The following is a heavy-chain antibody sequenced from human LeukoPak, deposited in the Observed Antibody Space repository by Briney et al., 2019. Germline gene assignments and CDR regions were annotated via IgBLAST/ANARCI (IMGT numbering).Heavy chain of an antibody. CDR2: ISGSGGST. V-gene: IGHV3-23*01. D-gene: IGHD6-19*01. CDR1: GFTFSSSV. J-gene: IGHJ4*02. Sequence: PGGSLRLSCAASGFTFSSSVMNWVRQAPGKGLEWVSGISGSGGSTYHADSVKGRFTISRDNSKNTLYLQMNSLRAEDTAVYYCVKDGGQWPRPYYFDYWGQGTLVTVSS. CDR3: VKDGGQWPRPYYFDY.